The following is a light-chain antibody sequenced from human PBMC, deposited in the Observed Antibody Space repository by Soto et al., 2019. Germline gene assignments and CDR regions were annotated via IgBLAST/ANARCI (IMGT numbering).Light chain of an antibody. CDR2: GNS. CDR3: QSVRV. J-gene: IGLJ1*01. CDR1: SSNIGAGYD. Sequence: SVLTQPPSVSGAPGHRVTISCTGSSSNIGAGYDVHWYQQLPGTAPKLLIYGNSNRPSGVPDRFSGSKSGTSASLAITGLQAEDEADYYCQSVRVFGTGTKVTVL. V-gene: IGLV1-40*01.